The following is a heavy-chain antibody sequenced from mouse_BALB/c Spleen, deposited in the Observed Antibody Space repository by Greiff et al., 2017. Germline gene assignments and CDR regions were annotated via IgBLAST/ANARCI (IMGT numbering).Heavy chain of an antibody. CDR1: GYSITSGYY. CDR3: ARDSYSSGAMDY. V-gene: IGHV3-6*02. D-gene: IGHD3-1*01. J-gene: IGHJ4*01. CDR2: ISYDGSN. Sequence: EVQLQQSGPGLVKPSQSLSLTCSVTGYSITSGYYWNWIRQFPGNKLEWMGYISYDGSNNYNPSLKNRISITRDTSKNQFFLKLNSVTTEDTATYYCARDSYSSGAMDYWGQGTSVTVSS.